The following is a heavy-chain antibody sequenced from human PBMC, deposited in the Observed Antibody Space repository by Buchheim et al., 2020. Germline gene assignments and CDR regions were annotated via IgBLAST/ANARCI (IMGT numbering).Heavy chain of an antibody. J-gene: IGHJ6*02. CDR2: INPNSGGT. V-gene: IGHV1-2*02. Sequence: QVQLVQSGAEVKKPGASVKVSCKASGYTFTGYYMHWVRQAPGQGLEWMGWINPNSGGTNYPQKFQGGVPMTRDTSISTAYMELSRLRSDDTAVYYCARGAPHYDFLTASGVMDVWGQGTT. CDR1: GYTFTGYY. CDR3: ARGAPHYDFLTASGVMDV. D-gene: IGHD3-9*01.